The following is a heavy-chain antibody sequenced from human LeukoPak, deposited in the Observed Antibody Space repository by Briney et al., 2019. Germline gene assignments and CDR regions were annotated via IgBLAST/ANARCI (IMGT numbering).Heavy chain of an antibody. Sequence: GGSLRLSCAASGFTFSDYYMSWIRQAPGKGLEWVSYISSSGSTIYYADSVKGRFTISRDNAKNSLYLQMNSLRAEDTAVYYCARDRRASFTLWFGELPLDYWGQGTLVAVSS. V-gene: IGHV3-11*01. D-gene: IGHD3-10*01. CDR3: ARDRRASFTLWFGELPLDY. CDR1: GFTFSDYY. J-gene: IGHJ4*02. CDR2: ISSSGSTI.